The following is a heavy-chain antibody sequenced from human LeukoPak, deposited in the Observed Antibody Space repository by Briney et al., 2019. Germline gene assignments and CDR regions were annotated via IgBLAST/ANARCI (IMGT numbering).Heavy chain of an antibody. CDR3: ARMGTTVTTTWAFDI. Sequence: GGSLRLSCAASGFTFSSYAMHWVRQAPGKGLEWVAVISYDGSNKYYADSVKGRFTISRDNSRNTLYLQMNSLRAEDTAVYYCARMGTTVTTTWAFDIWGQGTMVTVSS. V-gene: IGHV3-30*14. CDR2: ISYDGSNK. D-gene: IGHD4-17*01. J-gene: IGHJ3*02. CDR1: GFTFSSYA.